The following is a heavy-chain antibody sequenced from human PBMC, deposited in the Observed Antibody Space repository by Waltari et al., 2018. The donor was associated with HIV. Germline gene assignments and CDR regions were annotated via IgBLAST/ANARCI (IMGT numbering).Heavy chain of an antibody. D-gene: IGHD3-10*01. Sequence: QLNPVESGADELNPGRPPTLSPAASAVILRLSALARKRRDPGKGLDWVAVLSYDGSKKSFADSVKGRFTISRDNSKNTLYLQMNSLRIADTAVYYCVKESGLYASGSTKYYFDYWGQGTLVTVSS. CDR3: VKESGLYASGSTKYYFDY. CDR2: LSYDGSKK. V-gene: IGHV3-30*04. CDR1: AVILRLSA. J-gene: IGHJ4*02.